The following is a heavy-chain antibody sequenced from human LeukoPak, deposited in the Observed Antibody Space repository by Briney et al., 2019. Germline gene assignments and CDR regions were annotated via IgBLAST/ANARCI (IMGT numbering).Heavy chain of an antibody. CDR3: ARGREPYYDFWSGYLD. Sequence: ASVKVSCKASGYTFTGYYMHWVRQAPGQGLEWMGWINPNSGGTNYAQKFQGWVTMTRDTSISTAYMELSRLRSDDTAVYYCARGREPYYDFWSGYLDWGQGTLVTVSS. J-gene: IGHJ4*02. CDR1: GYTFTGYY. CDR2: INPNSGGT. D-gene: IGHD3-3*01. V-gene: IGHV1-2*04.